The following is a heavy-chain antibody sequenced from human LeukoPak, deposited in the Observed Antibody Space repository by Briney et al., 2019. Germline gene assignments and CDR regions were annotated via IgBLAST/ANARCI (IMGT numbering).Heavy chain of an antibody. CDR1: GFSLSSYA. CDR3: ARSMRGYAILTGYFDY. CDR2: ISEDATNK. J-gene: IGHJ4*02. Sequence: PGGSLRLSCAASGFSLSSYAMQWVRQAPGKGPEWVSGISEDATNKYHADSVKGRFTISRDNSKNTLHLQMDSLRPEDTAVYYCARSMRGYAILTGYFDYWGQGTLVTVSS. D-gene: IGHD3-9*01. V-gene: IGHV3-30-3*02.